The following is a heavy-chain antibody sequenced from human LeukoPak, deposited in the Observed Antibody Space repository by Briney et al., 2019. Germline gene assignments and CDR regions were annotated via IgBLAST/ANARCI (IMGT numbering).Heavy chain of an antibody. CDR3: ARDKGLPQAFDI. CDR1: GGSISSGGYY. J-gene: IGHJ3*02. CDR2: IYYSGST. D-gene: IGHD5/OR15-5a*01. Sequence: TSETLSLTCTVSGGSISSGGYYWSWIRQHPGKGLEWIGYIYYSGSTYYNPTLKSRATISIDMSKNQLSLKLSSVTAADTAVYYCARDKGLPQAFDIWGQGTMVTVSS. V-gene: IGHV4-31*03.